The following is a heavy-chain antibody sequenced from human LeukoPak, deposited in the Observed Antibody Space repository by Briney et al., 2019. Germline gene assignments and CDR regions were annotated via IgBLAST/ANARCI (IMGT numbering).Heavy chain of an antibody. CDR1: GFTFGDYA. V-gene: IGHV3-49*04. CDR3: ARMSMIVVVQEIHDAFDI. Sequence: GGSLRLSCTTSGFTFGDYAMSWVRQAPGKGLEWVGFIRSKAYGGTTEYAASVKGRFTISRDDSKSIAYLQMNSLKTEDTAVYYCARMSMIVVVQEIHDAFDIWGQGTMVTVSS. CDR2: IRSKAYGGTT. D-gene: IGHD3-22*01. J-gene: IGHJ3*02.